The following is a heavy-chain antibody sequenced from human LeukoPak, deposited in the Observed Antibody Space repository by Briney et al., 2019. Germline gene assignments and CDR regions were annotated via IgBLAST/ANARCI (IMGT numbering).Heavy chain of an antibody. J-gene: IGHJ4*02. CDR2: INPNSGGT. Sequence: ASVKVSCKASGYTFTGYYMHWVRQAPGQGREWMGWINPNSGGTNYAQKFQGRVTMTRDTSISTAYMELSRLRSDDTAVYYCARPYCSSTSCYYVYWGQGTLVTVSS. CDR3: ARPYCSSTSCYYVY. V-gene: IGHV1-2*02. D-gene: IGHD2-2*01. CDR1: GYTFTGYY.